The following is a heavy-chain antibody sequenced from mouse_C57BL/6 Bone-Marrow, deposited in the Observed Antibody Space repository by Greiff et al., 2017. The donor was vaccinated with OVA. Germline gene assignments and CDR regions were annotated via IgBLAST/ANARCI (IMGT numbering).Heavy chain of an antibody. CDR1: GFNIKDDY. D-gene: IGHD1-1*01. Sequence: VQLQQSGAELVRPGASVKLSCTASGFNIKDDYMHWVKQRPEQGLEWIGWIDPENGDTEYASKFQGKATITADTSSNTAYLQLSSLTSEDTAVYYCTSYGPLYAMDYWGQGTSVTVSS. J-gene: IGHJ4*01. CDR3: TSYGPLYAMDY. CDR2: IDPENGDT. V-gene: IGHV14-4*01.